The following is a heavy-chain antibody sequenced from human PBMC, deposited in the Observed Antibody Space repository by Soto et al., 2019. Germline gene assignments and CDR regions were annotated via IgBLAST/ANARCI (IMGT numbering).Heavy chain of an antibody. J-gene: IGHJ4*02. V-gene: IGHV3-74*01. CDR3: GTVFEH. CDR1: GITFTNYW. Sequence: EVQLVESGGGSVQPGGSLRLSCVASGITFTNYWMHWVRQVPGKGLVWVARVDSDGRGTSYADFVKGRFTISRDNAKNTLYLQRNSLRVEDTAMYYCGTVFEHWGQGTPVTGSS. CDR2: VDSDGRGT.